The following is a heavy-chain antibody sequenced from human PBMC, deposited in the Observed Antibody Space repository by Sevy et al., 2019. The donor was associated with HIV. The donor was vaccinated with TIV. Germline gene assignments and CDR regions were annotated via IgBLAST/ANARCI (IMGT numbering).Heavy chain of an antibody. CDR2: IKSKIDGATR. V-gene: IGHV3-15*01. D-gene: IGHD1-26*01. J-gene: IGHJ4*02. Sequence: GGSLRLSCEASGFTFNNAWMSWVRQAPGKGLEWVGRIKSKIDGATRDFAAPVKGRFAISRDGSKNTLYLQMNSLKTEDTAVYYCTAGVGTSDFDYWGRGVLVTVSS. CDR1: GFTFNNAW. CDR3: TAGVGTSDFDY.